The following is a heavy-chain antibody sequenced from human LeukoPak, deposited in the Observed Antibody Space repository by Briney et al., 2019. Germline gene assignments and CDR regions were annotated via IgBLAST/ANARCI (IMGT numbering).Heavy chain of an antibody. J-gene: IGHJ4*02. V-gene: IGHV4-30-4*01. CDR3: ARAQHVWYYYDSSGYEDY. CDR2: IYYSGST. D-gene: IGHD3-22*01. CDR1: GGSISSGGYY. Sequence: PSQTLSLTCTVSGGSISSGGYYWSWIRQPPGKGLEWIGYIYYSGSTYYNPSLKSRVTISVDTSKNQFSLKLSSVTAADTAVYYCARAQHVWYYYDSSGYEDYWGQGTLVTVSS.